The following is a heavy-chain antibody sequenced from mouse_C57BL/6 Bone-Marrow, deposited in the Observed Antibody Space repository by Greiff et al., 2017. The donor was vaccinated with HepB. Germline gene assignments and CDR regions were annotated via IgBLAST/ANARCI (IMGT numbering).Heavy chain of an antibody. V-gene: IGHV1-81*01. CDR1: GYTFTSYG. CDR3: ARDPVTTVVATWDFDY. D-gene: IGHD1-1*01. CDR2: IYPRSGNT. J-gene: IGHJ2*01. Sequence: VQVVESGAELARPGASVKLSCKASGYTFTSYGISWVKQRTGQGLEWIGEIYPRSGNTYYNEKFKGKATLTADKSSSTAYMELRSLTSEDSAVYFCARDPVTTVVATWDFDYWGQGTTLTVSS.